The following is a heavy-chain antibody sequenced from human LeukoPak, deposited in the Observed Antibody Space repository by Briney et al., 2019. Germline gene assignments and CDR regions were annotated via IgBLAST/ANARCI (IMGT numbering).Heavy chain of an antibody. CDR3: ARGRMVRDYYFDY. CDR2: IKQDGSEK. Sequence: PSETLSLTCTVSGGSISSSSYYWGWIRQPPGKGLEWVANIKQDGSEKYYVDSVKGRFTISRDNAKNSLYLQMNSLRAEDTAVYYCARGRMVRDYYFDYWGQGTLVTVSS. D-gene: IGHD3-10*01. V-gene: IGHV3-7*01. CDR1: GGSISSSSYY. J-gene: IGHJ4*02.